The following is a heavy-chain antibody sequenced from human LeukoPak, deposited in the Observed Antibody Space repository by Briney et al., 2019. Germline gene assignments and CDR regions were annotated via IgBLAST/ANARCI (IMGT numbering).Heavy chain of an antibody. CDR1: GFTFSTYA. CDR3: AKGSIMLWV. D-gene: IGHD2-8*01. V-gene: IGHV3-23*01. CDR2: ISASGTSP. J-gene: IGHJ4*02. Sequence: GGSLRLSCAASGFTFSTYAMSWVRQAPGKGLEWVSSISASGTSPYYTDSVKGRFTISRDTSKNTLSLQMNSLRVDDTAVYYCAKGSIMLWVGGQGTLVTVSS.